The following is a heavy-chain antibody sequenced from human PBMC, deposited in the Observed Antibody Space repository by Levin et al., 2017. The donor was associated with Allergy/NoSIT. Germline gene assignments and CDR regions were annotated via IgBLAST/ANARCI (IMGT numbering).Heavy chain of an antibody. V-gene: IGHV3-7*01. CDR3: GREGYSTVWTRPVFDY. Sequence: GGSLRLSCAASGFTFSTYWMSWVRQAPGKGLEWVANMNHDGSEKYYVASVKGRFTISRDNPKNSLYLQMNSLRAEDTAIYYCGREGYSTVWTRPVFDYWGQGILVTVSS. J-gene: IGHJ4*02. CDR1: GFTFSTYW. D-gene: IGHD6-19*01. CDR2: MNHDGSEK.